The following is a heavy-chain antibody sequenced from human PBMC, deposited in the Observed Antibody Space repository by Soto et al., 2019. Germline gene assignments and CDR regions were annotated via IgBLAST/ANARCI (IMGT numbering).Heavy chain of an antibody. CDR2: IIPIFGTT. V-gene: IGHV1-69*01. D-gene: IGHD1-26*01. CDR3: ARGVGAYYVDY. J-gene: IGHJ4*02. Sequence: QVQLVQSGAEVKKPGSSVKVSCKASGGTFSTYAITWVRQAPGQGLEWLGGIIPIFGTTDYARKFQGRVTITAAESTSTVFIELSSLTSEDTDVYYCARGVGAYYVDYWGQGTLVTVSS. CDR1: GGTFSTYA.